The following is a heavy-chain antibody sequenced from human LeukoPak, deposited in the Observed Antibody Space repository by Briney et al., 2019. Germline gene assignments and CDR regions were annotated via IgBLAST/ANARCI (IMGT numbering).Heavy chain of an antibody. V-gene: IGHV3-23*01. Sequence: GGSLRLSCAASGFTFSSYAMSWVRQAPGKGLKWVSAISGGGGSTYYADSVKGRFTISRDNSKNTLYLQMNSLRAEDTAVYYCAKFLPTHIVVANYYFDYWGQGTLVTVSS. CDR1: GFTFSSYA. CDR3: AKFLPTHIVVANYYFDY. D-gene: IGHD2-21*01. CDR2: ISGGGGST. J-gene: IGHJ4*02.